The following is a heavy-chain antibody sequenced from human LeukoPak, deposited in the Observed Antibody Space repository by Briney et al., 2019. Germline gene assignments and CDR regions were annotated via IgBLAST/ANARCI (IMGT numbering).Heavy chain of an antibody. CDR2: IIPIFGTA. CDR3: ARDGGPLGYCSSTSCYNYWFDP. J-gene: IGHJ5*02. CDR1: GGTFSSYS. D-gene: IGHD2-2*02. Sequence: ASVKVSCKASGGTFSSYSISWVRQAPGQGLEWMGGIIPIFGTANYAQKFQGRVTITADESTSTAYMELSSLRSEDTAVYYCARDGGPLGYCSSTSCYNYWFDPWGQGTLVTVSS. V-gene: IGHV1-69*13.